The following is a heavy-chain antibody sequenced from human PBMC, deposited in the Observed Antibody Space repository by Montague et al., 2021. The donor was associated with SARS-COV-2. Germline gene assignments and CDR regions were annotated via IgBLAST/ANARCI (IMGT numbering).Heavy chain of an antibody. CDR2: ITWNSVTT. CDR1: GSTFGDYG. CDR3: VRGATRTFDY. J-gene: IGHJ4*02. V-gene: IGHV3-20*04. D-gene: IGHD5-12*01. Sequence: SLRLSCAASGSTFGDYGMSWVRQVPGRGLEWVSGITWNSVTTDYADSVRGRFTISRDNAKNSLYLQMNNLRVEDAAVYYCVRGATRTFDYWGQGTLVTVSS.